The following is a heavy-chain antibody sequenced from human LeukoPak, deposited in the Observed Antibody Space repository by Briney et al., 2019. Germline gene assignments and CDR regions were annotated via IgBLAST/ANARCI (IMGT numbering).Heavy chain of an antibody. J-gene: IGHJ4*02. CDR3: ASRCGSGSFPFDY. Sequence: SETLSLTCTVSGYSISNGYYWGWIRQPPGKGLEWIGSIYHSGSIYYNPSLKSRVTISVDTSKNQLSLKLSSVTAADTAVYYCASRCGSGSFPFDYWGQGTLVTVSS. CDR2: IYHSGSI. D-gene: IGHD3-10*01. CDR1: GYSISNGYY. V-gene: IGHV4-38-2*02.